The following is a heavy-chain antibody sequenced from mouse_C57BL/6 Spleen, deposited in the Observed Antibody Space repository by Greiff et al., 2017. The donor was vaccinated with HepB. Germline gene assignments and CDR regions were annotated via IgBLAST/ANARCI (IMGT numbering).Heavy chain of an antibody. Sequence: VQLQQPGAELVKPGDSVKLSCKASGYTFTSYWMHWVKQRPGRGLEWIGRIDPNRGGTKYNEKFKSKAILTVDKPSSTAYMQLSSRTSEEAAAYYCARSRGGPYYFDYWGQGTTLTVSS. CDR1: GYTFTSYW. V-gene: IGHV1-72*01. CDR3: ARSRGGPYYFDY. CDR2: IDPNRGGT. J-gene: IGHJ2*01. D-gene: IGHD1-1*02.